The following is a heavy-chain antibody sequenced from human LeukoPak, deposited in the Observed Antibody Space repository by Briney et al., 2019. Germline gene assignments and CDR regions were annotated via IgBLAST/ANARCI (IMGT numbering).Heavy chain of an antibody. Sequence: PGTSLRLSCVASGFTFSIYGMHWVRQAPGKGLEWVAVIWEDGTNIRYADSVKGRFTISRDNSKNTLYLQMNSLRVEDTAVYYCARVGYNSGWYEYWGQGTLVTVS. D-gene: IGHD6-19*01. CDR1: GFTFSIYG. CDR3: ARVGYNSGWYEY. CDR2: IWEDGTNI. V-gene: IGHV3-33*01. J-gene: IGHJ4*02.